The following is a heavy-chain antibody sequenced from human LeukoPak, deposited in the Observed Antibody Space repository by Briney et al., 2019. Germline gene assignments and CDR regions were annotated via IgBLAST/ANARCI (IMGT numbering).Heavy chain of an antibody. CDR1: GFTFSSYD. D-gene: IGHD3-16*02. CDR2: IGTAGDT. CDR3: AAANLRLGELSLYY. Sequence: PGGPLRLSCAASGFTFSSYDMHWVRQATGKGLEWVSAIGTAGDTYYPGSVEGRFTISRENAKNSLYLQMNSLRAGDTAVYYCAAANLRLGELSLYYWGQGTLVTVSS. V-gene: IGHV3-13*01. J-gene: IGHJ4*02.